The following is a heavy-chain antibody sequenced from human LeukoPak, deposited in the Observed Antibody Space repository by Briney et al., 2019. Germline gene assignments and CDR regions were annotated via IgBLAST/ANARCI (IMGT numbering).Heavy chain of an antibody. J-gene: IGHJ6*03. V-gene: IGHV3-33*01. Sequence: GGSLRLSCAASGFTFSSYGMHWVRQAPGKGLEWVAVIWYDGSNKYYADSVKGRFTISRDNSKNTLYLQMNSLRAEDTAVYYCARDPTGENPADYYYYMDVWGKGTMVTVSS. D-gene: IGHD7-27*01. CDR3: ARDPTGENPADYYYYMDV. CDR1: GFTFSSYG. CDR2: IWYDGSNK.